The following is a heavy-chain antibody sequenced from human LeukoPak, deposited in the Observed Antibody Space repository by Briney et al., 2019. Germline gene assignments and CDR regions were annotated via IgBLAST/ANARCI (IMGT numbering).Heavy chain of an antibody. CDR1: AGSIGSSSYY. V-gene: IGHV4-39*07. Sequence: PSETLSLTCNVSAGSIGSSSYYWAWIRQPPGKGLEWIGSISFNGFTIYNPSLKNRVTLSVDVSKNQFSLTLGSVTAADTAVFYCARVGYSGSGNCYNERGAFDYWGQGTLVTVSS. D-gene: IGHD3-10*01. CDR2: ISFNGFT. J-gene: IGHJ4*02. CDR3: ARVGYSGSGNCYNERGAFDY.